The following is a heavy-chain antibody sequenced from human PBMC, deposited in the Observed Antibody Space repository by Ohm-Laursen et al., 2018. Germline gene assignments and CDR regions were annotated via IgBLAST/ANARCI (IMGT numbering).Heavy chain of an antibody. J-gene: IGHJ6*02. V-gene: IGHV3-11*01. CDR3: TPMRLISAGYYGMDV. D-gene: IGHD6-25*01. CDR1: GFTFSDYY. CDR2: ISSSGSTI. Sequence: GSLRLSCTASGFTFSDYYMSWIRQAPGKGLEWVSYISSSGSTIYYADSVKGRFTISRDNAKNSLYLQMNSLRAEDTAVYYCTPMRLISAGYYGMDVWGQGTTVTVS.